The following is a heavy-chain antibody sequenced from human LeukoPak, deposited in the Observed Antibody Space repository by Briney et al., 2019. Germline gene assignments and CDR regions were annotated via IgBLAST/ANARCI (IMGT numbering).Heavy chain of an antibody. CDR1: GFTFSSYS. CDR3: ARVGIDYGSGSYSYYFDY. J-gene: IGHJ4*02. CDR2: ISSSSSTI. V-gene: IGHV3-48*04. Sequence: GGSLRLSCAASGFTFSSYSMNWVRQAPGKGLEWVSYISSSSSTIYYADSVKGRFTISRDNAKNSLYLQMNSLRAEDTAVYYCARVGIDYGSGSYSYYFDYWGQGTLVTVSS. D-gene: IGHD3-10*01.